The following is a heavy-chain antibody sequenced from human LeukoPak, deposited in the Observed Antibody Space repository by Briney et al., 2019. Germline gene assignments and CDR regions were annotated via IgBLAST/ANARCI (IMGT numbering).Heavy chain of an antibody. CDR3: AREAAWGNWYFDH. Sequence: PGRSLRLSCAASGFTVSRHGMHWVRQAPGKGLEWVAVIGDTGRAKYYADSVEGRFTASRDNFKNTLYLEMNSLRYDDTALYYCAREAAWGNWYFDHWGRGTLVTVSS. J-gene: IGHJ2*01. V-gene: IGHV3-33*08. D-gene: IGHD3-16*01. CDR2: IGDTGRAK. CDR1: GFTVSRHG.